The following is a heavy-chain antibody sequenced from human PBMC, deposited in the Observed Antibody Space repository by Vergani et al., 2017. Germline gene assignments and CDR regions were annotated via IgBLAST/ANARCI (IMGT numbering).Heavy chain of an antibody. J-gene: IGHJ3*02. D-gene: IGHD4-17*01. CDR1: SFSVSSHY. CDR3: ARGMTTETTDRDGFDI. CDR2: INIGGRT. Sequence: EVQLLESGGGLVQPGGSLRLSCAASSFSVSSHYMTWVRQAPGKGLEWVSTINIGGRTSYADSVKGRLTLTRDDSKNTLHLQMNSLRPEDTAVYYCARGMTTETTDRDGFDIWGQGTMVSVSS. V-gene: IGHV3-66*02.